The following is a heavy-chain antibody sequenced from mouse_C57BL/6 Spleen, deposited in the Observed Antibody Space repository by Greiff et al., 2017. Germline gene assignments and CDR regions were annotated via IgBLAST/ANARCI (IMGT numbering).Heavy chain of an antibody. CDR3: ARSTTVVATD. J-gene: IGHJ2*01. CDR1: GYTFTSYW. D-gene: IGHD1-1*01. Sequence: VQLQQPGAELVMPGASVKLSCKASGYTFTSYWMHWVKQRPGQGLEWIGEIDPSDSYTNYNQKFKGKSTLTVDESSSTAYMQLSSLTSEDSAVYYCARSTTVVATDWGQGTTLTVSS. V-gene: IGHV1-69*01. CDR2: IDPSDSYT.